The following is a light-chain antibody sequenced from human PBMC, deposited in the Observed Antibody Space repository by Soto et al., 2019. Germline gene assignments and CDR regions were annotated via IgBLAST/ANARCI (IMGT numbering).Light chain of an antibody. CDR2: KAS. CDR3: QQYSSYST. Sequence: DIQMTQSPSTLSASVGDRVTITCRASQSISSWLAWYQQKPGKAPKLLIYKASSLEGGVPSRFSGSGSGTEFTLTISRLQPDDFATYYCQQYSSYSTFGQGTKLEIK. CDR1: QSISSW. V-gene: IGKV1-5*03. J-gene: IGKJ2*01.